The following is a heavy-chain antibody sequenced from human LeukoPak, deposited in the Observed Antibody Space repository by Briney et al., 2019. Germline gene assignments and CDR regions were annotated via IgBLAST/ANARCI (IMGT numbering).Heavy chain of an antibody. CDR2: IYYSGST. V-gene: IGHV4-59*01. CDR3: ARGMTTVTTHPNWFDP. J-gene: IGHJ5*02. D-gene: IGHD4-17*01. Sequence: PSETLSLTCTVSGGSISSYYWSWIRQPPGEGLEWIGYIYYSGSTNCNPSLKSRVTISVDTSKNQFSLKLSSVTAADTAVYHCARGMTTVTTHPNWFDPWGQGTLVTVSS. CDR1: GGSISSYY.